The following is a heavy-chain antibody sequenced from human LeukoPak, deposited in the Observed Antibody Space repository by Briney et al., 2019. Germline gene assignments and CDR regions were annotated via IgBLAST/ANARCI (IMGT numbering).Heavy chain of an antibody. Sequence: PGGSLRLSCAASGFNLGDYDMSWFRQAPGKGLEWISFISTKASGGTTDYAASVKGRFTISTDDSKGIAYLQMDSLKIEDTAIYYCTRDAFNPLWGQGTLVTVSS. CDR2: ISTKASGGTT. V-gene: IGHV3-49*03. J-gene: IGHJ4*02. CDR1: GFNLGDYD. D-gene: IGHD1-14*01. CDR3: TRDAFNPL.